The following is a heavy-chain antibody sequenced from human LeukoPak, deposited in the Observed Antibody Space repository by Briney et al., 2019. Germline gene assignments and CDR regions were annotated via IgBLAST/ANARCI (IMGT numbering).Heavy chain of an antibody. J-gene: IGHJ6*04. Sequence: GGSLRLSCVVSGFTFSSNWMGWVRQAPGKGLEWVANIKDDGSEKDYADSAKGRFTISRDNAKNSVYLQMNSLRAEDTAVYYCASNSRWGKGTTVTVSS. CDR1: GFTFSSNW. CDR3: ASNSR. D-gene: IGHD2/OR15-2a*01. CDR2: IKDDGSEK. V-gene: IGHV3-7*01.